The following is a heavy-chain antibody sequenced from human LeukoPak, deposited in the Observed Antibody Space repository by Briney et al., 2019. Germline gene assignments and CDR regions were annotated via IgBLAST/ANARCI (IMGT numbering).Heavy chain of an antibody. D-gene: IGHD6-13*01. CDR1: GYSISSGYY. Sequence: SETLSLTCTVSGYSISSGYYWGWIRQPPGKGLEWIGSIYHSGSTYYNPSLKSRVTISVDTSKNQFSLKLSSVTAADTAVYYCARGAYSSSWFFDYWGQGTLVTVSS. J-gene: IGHJ4*02. CDR3: ARGAYSSSWFFDY. CDR2: IYHSGST. V-gene: IGHV4-38-2*02.